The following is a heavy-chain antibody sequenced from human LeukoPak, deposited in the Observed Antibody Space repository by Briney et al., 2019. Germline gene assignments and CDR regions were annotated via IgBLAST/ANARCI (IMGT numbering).Heavy chain of an antibody. CDR3: AKLRSGYSDFDY. D-gene: IGHD2-15*01. CDR2: IKQDGSEK. V-gene: IGHV3-7*03. J-gene: IGHJ4*02. CDR1: GFTFSSYW. Sequence: GGSLRLSCAASGFTFSSYWMSWVRQAPGKGLEWVANIKQDGSEKYYVDSVKGRFTISRDNSKNTLYLQMNSLRAEDTAVYYCAKLRSGYSDFDYWGQGTLVTVSS.